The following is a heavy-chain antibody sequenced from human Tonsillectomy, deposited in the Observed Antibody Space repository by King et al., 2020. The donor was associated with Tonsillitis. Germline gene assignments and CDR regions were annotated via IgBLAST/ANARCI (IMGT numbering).Heavy chain of an antibody. D-gene: IGHD2-15*01. V-gene: IGHV4-31*03. CDR1: GGSISGGGYY. J-gene: IGHJ5*02. CDR2: IYESWNT. CDR3: GGYEGGVFDP. Sequence: VQLQESGPGLVKPSQTLSLTCTVSGGSISGGGYYWSWIRQPPGKGLEWIGYIYESWNTYYNPSLKSRLTLSLDTSKNQLSLKLSSVTAADPALYYCGGYEGGVFDPWGQGTLVTVSS.